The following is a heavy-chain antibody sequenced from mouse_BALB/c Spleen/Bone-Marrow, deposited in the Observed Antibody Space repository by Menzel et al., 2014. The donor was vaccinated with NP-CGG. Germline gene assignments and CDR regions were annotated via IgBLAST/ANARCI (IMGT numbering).Heavy chain of an antibody. J-gene: IGHJ3*01. Sequence: VMLVESGPGLVAPSQSLSITCTVSGFSLTSYGVHWVRQPPGKGLEWLGVIWAGGSTNCNSALMSRLSISKDNSKSQVFLKMNSLQTDDTAMYYCASPIYYDYPLFAYWGQGTLVTVSA. V-gene: IGHV2-9*02. D-gene: IGHD2-4*01. CDR2: IWAGGST. CDR3: ASPIYYDYPLFAY. CDR1: GFSLTSYG.